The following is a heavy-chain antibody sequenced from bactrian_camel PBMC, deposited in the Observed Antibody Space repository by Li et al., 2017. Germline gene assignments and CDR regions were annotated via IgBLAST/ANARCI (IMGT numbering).Heavy chain of an antibody. V-gene: IGHV3S40*01. CDR3: ARGRRWYSS. J-gene: IGHJ4*01. CDR2: IDDGGNT. Sequence: VQLVESGGDLVQPGGSLRLSCAASGFTFRIADMTWVRQVPGKALDWVSSIDDGGNTYTADPVKGRLTISRDNAKNMLYLQMNSLEHSDTAMYYCARGRRWYSSWGQGTQVTVS. D-gene: IGHD6*01. CDR1: GFTFRIAD.